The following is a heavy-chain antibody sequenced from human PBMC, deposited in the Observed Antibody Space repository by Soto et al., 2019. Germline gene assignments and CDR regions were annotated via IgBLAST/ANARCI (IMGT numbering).Heavy chain of an antibody. CDR3: ARAGHSYGYYDWFDP. D-gene: IGHD5-18*01. CDR1: GYTFTDYY. Sequence: SVKVSCKASGYTFTDYYIHWVRQAPGQGLEWMGGIIPIFGTANYAQKFQGRVTITADESTSTAYMELSSLRSEDTAVYYCARAGHSYGYYDWFDPWGQGTLVTVSS. J-gene: IGHJ5*02. V-gene: IGHV1-69*13. CDR2: IIPIFGTA.